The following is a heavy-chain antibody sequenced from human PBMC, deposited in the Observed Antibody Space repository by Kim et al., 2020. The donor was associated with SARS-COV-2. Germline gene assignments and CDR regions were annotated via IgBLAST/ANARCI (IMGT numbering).Heavy chain of an antibody. CDR1: GGSISSYY. Sequence: SETLSLICTVSGGSISSYYWSWIRQPPGKGLEWIGYIYYSGSTNYNPSLKSRVTISVDTSKNQFSLKLSSVTAADTAVYYCARASLRYFDWLSGNAFDIWGQGTMVTVSS. V-gene: IGHV4-59*01. CDR3: ARASLRYFDWLSGNAFDI. J-gene: IGHJ3*02. D-gene: IGHD3-9*01. CDR2: IYYSGST.